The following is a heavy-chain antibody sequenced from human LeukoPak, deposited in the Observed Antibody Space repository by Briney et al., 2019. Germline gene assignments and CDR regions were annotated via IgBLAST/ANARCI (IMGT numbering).Heavy chain of an antibody. CDR1: GYSFTSYW. V-gene: IGHV5-51*01. CDR2: IFPGDSDT. D-gene: IGHD1/OR15-1a*01. Sequence: GESLKISCKGSGYSFTSYWIAWVRQMPGKGLEWMGIIFPGDSDTTYSPSFEGQVTISADKSINTAYLRWSSLKASDTAMYYCATSESQTRFDFWGQGTLVTVSS. CDR3: ATSESQTRFDF. J-gene: IGHJ4*02.